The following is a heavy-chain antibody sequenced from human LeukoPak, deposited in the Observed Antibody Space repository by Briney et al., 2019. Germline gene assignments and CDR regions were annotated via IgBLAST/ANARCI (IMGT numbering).Heavy chain of an antibody. J-gene: IGHJ3*02. V-gene: IGHV3-21*04. CDR2: ISSSGSYI. D-gene: IGHD3-10*01. CDR3: AKVLGGSITDAFDI. CDR1: GFTFSTYS. Sequence: PGGSLRLSCAASGFTFSTYSMNWVRQAPGKGLEWVSSISSSGSYIYYADSVKGRFTISRDNAKNSLYLQMNSLRAEDMALYYCAKVLGGSITDAFDIWGQGTMVTVSS.